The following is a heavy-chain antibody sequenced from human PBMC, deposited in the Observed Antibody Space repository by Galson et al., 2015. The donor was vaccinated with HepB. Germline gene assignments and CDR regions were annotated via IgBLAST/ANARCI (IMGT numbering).Heavy chain of an antibody. V-gene: IGHV3-15*01. CDR2: IKSKVDGGTP. J-gene: IGHJ4*02. Sequence: RLSCAASEFTVTNAWMSWVRQAPGKGLEWVGHIKSKVDGGTPDYAAPVKGRFAISRDDSKNTLYLQLNSLKTEDTAVYYCATNSAGYSTSWSFFDLWGQGTLVTVSS. CDR1: EFTVTNAW. CDR3: ATNSAGYSTSWSFFDL. D-gene: IGHD6-13*01.